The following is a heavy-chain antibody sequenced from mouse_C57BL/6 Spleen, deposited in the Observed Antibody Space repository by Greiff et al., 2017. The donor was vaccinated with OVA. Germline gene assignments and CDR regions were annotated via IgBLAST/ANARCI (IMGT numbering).Heavy chain of an antibody. V-gene: IGHV1-7*01. Sequence: QVQLQQSGAELAKPGASVKLSCKASGYTFTSYWMHWVKQRPGQGLEWIGYINPSSGYTKYNQKFKDKATLTADKSSSTAYMQLSSLTYEDSAVYYCAREKYGNYGCLDYWGQGTSVTVSS. D-gene: IGHD2-10*02. CDR2: INPSSGYT. CDR3: AREKYGNYGCLDY. CDR1: GYTFTSYW. J-gene: IGHJ4*01.